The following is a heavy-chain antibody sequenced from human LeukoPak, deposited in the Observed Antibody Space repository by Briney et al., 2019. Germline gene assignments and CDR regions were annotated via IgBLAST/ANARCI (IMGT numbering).Heavy chain of an antibody. CDR2: IYTDGNT. Sequence: GGSLRLSCAASGFNVRSYYMSWVRQAPGKGLEWVSVIYTDGNTYYAVSVKGRFTISRDNSKNTMYLQMNSLNAENTAVYYCAKDEVVPGYYYTDVWGRGTTVTISS. V-gene: IGHV3-66*01. D-gene: IGHD2-2*01. CDR3: AKDEVVPGYYYTDV. J-gene: IGHJ6*03. CDR1: GFNVRSYY.